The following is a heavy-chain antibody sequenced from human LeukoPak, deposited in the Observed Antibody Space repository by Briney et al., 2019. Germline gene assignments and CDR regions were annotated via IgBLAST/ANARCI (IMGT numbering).Heavy chain of an antibody. CDR1: GYTFTSYG. CDR2: ISAYKGNT. V-gene: IGHV1-18*01. J-gene: IGHJ6*03. D-gene: IGHD3-3*01. Sequence: GASVNVSFKASGYTFTSYGMSGVRQAPGQGREWMGWISAYKGNTNYAQKLQGRVTMTADTSTSTAYMELRSLRSDETAVYYCAREMARRYYDFWSGYYGRDYYYMDVWGKGTTVTVSS. CDR3: AREMARRYYDFWSGYYGRDYYYMDV.